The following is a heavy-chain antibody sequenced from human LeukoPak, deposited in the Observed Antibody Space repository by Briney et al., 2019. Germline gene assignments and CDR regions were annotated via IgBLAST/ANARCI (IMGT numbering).Heavy chain of an antibody. J-gene: IGHJ2*01. Sequence: PGESLKISFKGSGYTFMSHWIAWVRQMPGKGLEWMRVIYPGDSDTRYSPAFQGQVTISADKSIGTAYLLSTSLTASGSALYSSARVGYTFTPLHPTGCFDLWGRGTLVTVNS. D-gene: IGHD2-2*02. CDR1: GYTFMSHW. V-gene: IGHV5-51*01. CDR3: ARVGYTFTPLHPTGCFDL. CDR2: IYPGDSDT.